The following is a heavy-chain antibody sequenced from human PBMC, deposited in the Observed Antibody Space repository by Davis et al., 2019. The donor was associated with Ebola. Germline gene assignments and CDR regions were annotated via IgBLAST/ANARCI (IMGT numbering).Heavy chain of an antibody. CDR3: ARVGRYSSSSGPDYYGLDV. V-gene: IGHV3-11*01. D-gene: IGHD6-6*01. J-gene: IGHJ6*04. CDR1: GFTFSDYY. Sequence: GESLKISCAASGFTFSDYYMSWIRQAPGKGLEWVSYISSSGSTIKYADSVKGRVTISRDNAKNSLFLQMNSLRAEDTAVYYCARVGRYSSSSGPDYYGLDVWGKGTTVTVSS. CDR2: ISSSGSTI.